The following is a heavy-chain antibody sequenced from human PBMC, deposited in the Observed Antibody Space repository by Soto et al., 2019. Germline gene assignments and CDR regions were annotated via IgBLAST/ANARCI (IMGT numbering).Heavy chain of an antibody. CDR1: GYTFTSYG. CDR3: ARVYCSGGSCYSLYYYYGMDV. V-gene: IGHV1-18*01. J-gene: IGHJ6*02. CDR2: ISAYNGNT. D-gene: IGHD2-15*01. Sequence: QVQLVQSGAEVKKPGASVKVSCKASGYTFTSYGSSWVRQAPGQGLEWMGWISAYNGNTNYAQKLQGRVTMTTDTSTSTAYMELRSLRSDDTAVYYCARVYCSGGSCYSLYYYYGMDVWGQGTTVTVSS.